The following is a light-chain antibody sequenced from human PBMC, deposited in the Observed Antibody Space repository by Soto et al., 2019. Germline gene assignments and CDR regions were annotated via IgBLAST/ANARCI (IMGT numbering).Light chain of an antibody. CDR3: QQARSFPVT. CDR2: ATS. J-gene: IGKJ5*01. Sequence: DIQMTQSPSSLYASVGDTVTITCRSSQDVGRWLSWYQQKPGKAPKILIFATSTLQSGVPSRFSGSGFGTDFTLTITSLQSEDFATYYCQQARSFPVTFGQGTRLEI. V-gene: IGKV1D-12*01. CDR1: QDVGRW.